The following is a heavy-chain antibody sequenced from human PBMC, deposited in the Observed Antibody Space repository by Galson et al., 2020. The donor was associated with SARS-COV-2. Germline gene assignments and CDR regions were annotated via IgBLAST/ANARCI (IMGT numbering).Heavy chain of an antibody. CDR2: ISYDGSNK. CDR3: VGAGTRYFQH. CDR1: GFTFSSYA. V-gene: IGHV3-30*04. Sequence: GESLKISCAASGFTFSSYAMHWVRQAPGKGLEWEAVISYDGSNKYYADSVKGRFTISRDNSKNTLYLQMNSLRAEDTAVYYCVGAGTRYFQHWGQGTLVTVSS. J-gene: IGHJ1*01.